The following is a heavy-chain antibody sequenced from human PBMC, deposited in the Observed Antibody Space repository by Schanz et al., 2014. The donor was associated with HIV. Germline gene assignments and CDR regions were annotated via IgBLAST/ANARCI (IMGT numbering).Heavy chain of an antibody. D-gene: IGHD2-15*01. CDR2: ITWTGKNA. CDR3: ARVALAVDGADYGMDV. V-gene: IGHV3-30*03. J-gene: IGHJ6*02. CDR1: GFTFHDYA. Sequence: QVQLVESGGGVVQPGRSLRLSCAATGFTFHDYAMHWVRQVPGKGLEWVSGITWTGKNAYYADFVKGRFTISRDNSKNTLHLQMYSLRVEDTAVYYCARVALAVDGADYGMDVWGQGTMVTVSS.